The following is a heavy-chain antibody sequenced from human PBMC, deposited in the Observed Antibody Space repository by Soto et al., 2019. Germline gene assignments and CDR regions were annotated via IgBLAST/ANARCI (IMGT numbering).Heavy chain of an antibody. CDR1: GCTFGSYG. Sequence: QVQLVESGGGVVRPGESLRLSCAASGCTFGSYGIHWVRQAPGKGLEWVAVIWYDGSDKYYGDSVKGRFTISRDNSQNTLYLQMNSLRVEDTAVYYCARDRHSTSSGYFEYWGQGALVTVSS. V-gene: IGHV3-33*01. CDR2: IWYDGSDK. J-gene: IGHJ4*02. D-gene: IGHD6-6*01. CDR3: ARDRHSTSSGYFEY.